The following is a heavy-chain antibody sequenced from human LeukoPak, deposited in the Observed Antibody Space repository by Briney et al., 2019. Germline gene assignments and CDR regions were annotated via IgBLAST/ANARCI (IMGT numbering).Heavy chain of an antibody. CDR3: ATQRGARWYSYGYRREFDY. V-gene: IGHV4-38-2*02. CDR2: IYHSGST. CDR1: GYSISSGYY. D-gene: IGHD5-18*01. J-gene: IGHJ4*02. Sequence: SETLSLTCTVSGYSISSGYYWGWIRQPPGKGLEWIGSIYHSGSTYYNPSLKSRVTISVDTSKNQFSLKLSSVTAADTAVYYCATQRGARWYSYGYRREFDYWGQGTLVTVSS.